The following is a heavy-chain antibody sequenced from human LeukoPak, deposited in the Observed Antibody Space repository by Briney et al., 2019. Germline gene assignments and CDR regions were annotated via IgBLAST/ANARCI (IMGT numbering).Heavy chain of an antibody. J-gene: IGHJ4*02. V-gene: IGHV1-69*13. CDR2: IIPIFGTA. CDR1: GGTFSSYA. Sequence: GASVKVSCKASGGTFSSYAISWVRQAPGQGLEWMGGIIPIFGTANYARKFQGRVTITADESTSTAYMELSSLRSEDTAVYYCARLDCSSTSCLFDDWGQGTLVTVSS. CDR3: ARLDCSSTSCLFDD. D-gene: IGHD2-2*01.